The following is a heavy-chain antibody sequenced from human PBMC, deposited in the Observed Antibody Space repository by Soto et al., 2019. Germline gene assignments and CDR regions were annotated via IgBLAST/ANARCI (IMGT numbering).Heavy chain of an antibody. V-gene: IGHV3-15*01. CDR2: IRSQIDGGTT. J-gene: IGHJ4*02. D-gene: IGHD4-17*01. CDR1: GFAFTNAW. CDR3: ITVAYGEYVRDY. Sequence: EVELVESGGVLVKPGGSLRLSCAASGFAFTNAWMTWVRQAPGKALEWVGRIRSQIDGGTTDYAAPAKGRFTISRDDSKNTLYLQMKSLKTEDTAVYYCITVAYGEYVRDYWGQGTLVTVSS.